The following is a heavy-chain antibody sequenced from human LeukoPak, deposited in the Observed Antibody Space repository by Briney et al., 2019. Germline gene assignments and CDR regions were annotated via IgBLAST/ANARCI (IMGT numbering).Heavy chain of an antibody. CDR3: ASLTTVTQGYFDS. CDR1: GGSMSSYY. CDR2: IYYSGST. V-gene: IGHV4-59*08. Sequence: SETLSLTCTVSGGSMSSYYWSWIRQPPGKGLEWIGYIYYSGSTNYNPSLKSRRTISVDASKNQFSLKLSSVTATDTAVYYWASLTTVTQGYFDSWGQGTLVTVSS. J-gene: IGHJ4*02. D-gene: IGHD4-17*01.